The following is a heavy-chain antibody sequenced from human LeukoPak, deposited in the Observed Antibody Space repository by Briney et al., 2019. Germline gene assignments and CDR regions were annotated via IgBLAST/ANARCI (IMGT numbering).Heavy chain of an antibody. CDR2: INPNSGGT. Sequence: GASVKVSCKASGYTFTGYYMHWVRQAPGQGLEWMGWINPNSGGTNYAQKFQGRVTMTRDTSISTAYMELSRLRSDDTAVYYCARPRMGWDDAFDIWGQGTMVTVSS. CDR1: GYTFTGYY. V-gene: IGHV1-2*02. CDR3: ARPRMGWDDAFDI. D-gene: IGHD1-26*01. J-gene: IGHJ3*02.